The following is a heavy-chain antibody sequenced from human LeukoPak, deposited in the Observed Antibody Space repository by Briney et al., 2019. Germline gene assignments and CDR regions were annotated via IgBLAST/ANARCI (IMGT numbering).Heavy chain of an antibody. CDR1: GGSISSYY. D-gene: IGHD3-10*01. J-gene: IGHJ4*02. CDR3: ARAVLLWFGELQYFFDY. Sequence: SETLSLTCTVSGGSISSYYWSWIRQPPGKGLEWIGYIYYSGSTNYNPSLKSRVTISVDTSKNQFSLKLSSVTAADTAVYYCARAVLLWFGELQYFFDYWGQGTLVTVSS. V-gene: IGHV4-59*01. CDR2: IYYSGST.